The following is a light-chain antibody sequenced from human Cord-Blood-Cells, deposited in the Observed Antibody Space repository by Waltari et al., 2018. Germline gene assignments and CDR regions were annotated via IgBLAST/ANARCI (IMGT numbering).Light chain of an antibody. Sequence: SYELTQPPSVSVSPGQTATIPCSGDQLGDKYACWYQQQPGQTPLLVIYQDSKLPSGIPVRFSGSNSGNAATLTISGTQAMDEADYYCQAWDSSTVVFGGGTKLTVL. V-gene: IGLV3-1*01. CDR1: QLGDKY. CDR3: QAWDSSTVV. CDR2: QDS. J-gene: IGLJ2*01.